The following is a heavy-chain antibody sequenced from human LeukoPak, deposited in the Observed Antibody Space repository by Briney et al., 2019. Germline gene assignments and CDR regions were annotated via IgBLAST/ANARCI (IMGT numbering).Heavy chain of an antibody. V-gene: IGHV4-59*08. D-gene: IGHD2-2*03. CDR1: GGSISSYH. J-gene: IGHJ5*02. Sequence: SETLSLTCTVSGGSISSYHWSWIRQPPGKGLEWIGYIYYSGSTNYNPSLKSRVTISVDTSKNQFSLKLSSVTAADTAVYYCARFGYCSSTSCSAPPNWFDPWGQGTLVTVSS. CDR3: ARFGYCSSTSCSAPPNWFDP. CDR2: IYYSGST.